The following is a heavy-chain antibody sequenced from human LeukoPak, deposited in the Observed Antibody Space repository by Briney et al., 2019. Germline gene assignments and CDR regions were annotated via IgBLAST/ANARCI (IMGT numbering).Heavy chain of an antibody. Sequence: PGGSLRLSCAASGFTFSSYAMHWVRQAPGKGLEWVAVISYDGSNKYYADSVKGRFTISRDNSKNTLYLQMNSLRAEDTAVYFCARDRSDGYNKNDFWGQGTLVTVSS. J-gene: IGHJ4*02. CDR2: ISYDGSNK. D-gene: IGHD5-24*01. V-gene: IGHV3-30*04. CDR1: GFTFSSYA. CDR3: ARDRSDGYNKNDF.